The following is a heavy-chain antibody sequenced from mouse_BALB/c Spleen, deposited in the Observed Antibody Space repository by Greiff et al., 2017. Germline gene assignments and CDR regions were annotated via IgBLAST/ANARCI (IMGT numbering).Heavy chain of an antibody. V-gene: IGHV1S29*02. CDR3: ARRDYGSSSWFAY. J-gene: IGHJ3*01. CDR2: IYPYNGGT. CDR1: GYTFTDYN. D-gene: IGHD1-1*01. Sequence: EVQRVESGPELVKPGASVKISCKASGYTFTDYNMHWVKQSHGKSLEWIGYIYPYNGGTGYNQKFKSKATLTVDNSSSTAYMELRSLTSEDSAVYYCARRDYGSSSWFAYWGQGTLVTVSA.